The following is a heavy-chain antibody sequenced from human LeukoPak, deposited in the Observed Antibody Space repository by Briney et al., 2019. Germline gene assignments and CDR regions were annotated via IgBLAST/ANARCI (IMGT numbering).Heavy chain of an antibody. J-gene: IGHJ5*02. CDR1: GGSISSSSYY. V-gene: IGHV4-39*01. D-gene: IGHD3-10*01. CDR3: ARPQYGPGGVWFGPPSPRDNWFDP. Sequence: SETLSLTCTVSGGSISSSSYYWGWIRQPPGKGLEWIGSIYYSGSTYYNPSLKSRVTISVDTSKNQFSLKLSSVTAADTAVYYCARPQYGPGGVWFGPPSPRDNWFDPWGQGTLVTVSS. CDR2: IYYSGST.